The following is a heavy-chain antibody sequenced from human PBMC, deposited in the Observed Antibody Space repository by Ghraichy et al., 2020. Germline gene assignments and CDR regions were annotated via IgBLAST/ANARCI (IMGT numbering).Heavy chain of an antibody. V-gene: IGHV3-13*04. D-gene: IGHD2-21*02. CDR3: ARGTIGTAWFDP. CDR1: GFTFSSYD. CDR2: IGTAGDT. J-gene: IGHJ5*02. Sequence: GGSLRLSCAASGFTFSSYDMHWVRQATGKGLEWVSAIGTAGDTYYPGSVKGRFTISRENAKSSLYLQMNSLRAGDTAVYYCARGTIGTAWFDPWGQGTLVTVSS.